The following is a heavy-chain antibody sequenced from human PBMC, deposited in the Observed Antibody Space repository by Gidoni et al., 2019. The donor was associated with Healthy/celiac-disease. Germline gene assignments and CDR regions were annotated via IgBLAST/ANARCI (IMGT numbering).Heavy chain of an antibody. V-gene: IGHV1-69-2*01. CDR3: ATLGWDTAMVLGEYYFDY. J-gene: IGHJ4*02. CDR2: VDPEDGET. Sequence: EVQLVQSGAEVKKPGATVKISCKVSGYTFTDYYMHWVQQAPGKGLEWMGLVDPEDGETIYAEKFQGRVTITADTSTDTAYMELSSLRSEDTAVYYCATLGWDTAMVLGEYYFDYWGQGTLVTVSS. CDR1: GYTFTDYY. D-gene: IGHD5-18*01.